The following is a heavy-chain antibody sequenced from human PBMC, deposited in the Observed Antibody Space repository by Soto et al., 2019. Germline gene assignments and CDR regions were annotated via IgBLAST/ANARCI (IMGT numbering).Heavy chain of an antibody. CDR1: GFTFSSYS. D-gene: IGHD4-17*01. Sequence: PGGSLRLSCAASGFTFSSYSMNWVRQAPGKGLEWVSSISSSSSYIYYADSVKGRFTISRDNAKNSLYLQKNSLRAEDTAVYYCARDGLDYRGYYYYSIGVWGQGTTVTVSS. CDR3: ARDGLDYRGYYYYSIGV. CDR2: ISSSSSYI. V-gene: IGHV3-21*01. J-gene: IGHJ6*02.